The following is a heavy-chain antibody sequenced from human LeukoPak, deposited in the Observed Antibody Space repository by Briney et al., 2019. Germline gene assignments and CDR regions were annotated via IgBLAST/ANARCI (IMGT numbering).Heavy chain of an antibody. CDR2: ISSSSSYI. J-gene: IGHJ4*02. CDR1: GFTFSSYS. D-gene: IGHD3-22*01. CDR3: ARSDCYDSSGYYYYFDY. V-gene: IGHV3-21*01. Sequence: PGGSLRLSCAASGFTFSSYSMNWVRQAPGKGLEWVSSISSSSSYIYYADSVKGRFTISRDNAKNSLYLQIDSLRAEDTAVYYCARSDCYDSSGYYYYFDYWGQGTLVTVSS.